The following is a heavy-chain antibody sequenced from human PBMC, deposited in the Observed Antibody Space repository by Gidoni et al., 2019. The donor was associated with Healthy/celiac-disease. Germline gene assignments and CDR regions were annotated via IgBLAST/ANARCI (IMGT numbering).Heavy chain of an antibody. V-gene: IGHV3-53*01. J-gene: IGHJ5*02. CDR1: GFTVSSNY. Sequence: EVQLVESGGGLIQPGGSLGLSCAASGFTVSSNYMSWVRQAPGKGLEWVSVIYSGGSTYYADSVKGRFTISRDNSKNTLYLQMNSLRAEDTAVYYCARVPGYSSGRHGGWFDPWGQGTLVTVSS. D-gene: IGHD6-19*01. CDR3: ARVPGYSSGRHGGWFDP. CDR2: IYSGGST.